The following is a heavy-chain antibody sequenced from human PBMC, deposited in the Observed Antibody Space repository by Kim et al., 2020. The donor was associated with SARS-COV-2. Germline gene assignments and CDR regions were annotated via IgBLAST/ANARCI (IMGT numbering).Heavy chain of an antibody. V-gene: IGHV4-39*01. CDR1: GGSISSPSYY. Sequence: SETLSLTCTVSGGSISSPSYYWGWIRQPPGKGLEWIGSIYYTESSYYNPSLKSRVTMDVDTSKKQFSLKLSSVTAADTAIYYCARHAWPFSSDHLDCWGQGTLVTVSS. CDR3: ARHAWPFSSDHLDC. J-gene: IGHJ4*02. CDR2: IYYTESS.